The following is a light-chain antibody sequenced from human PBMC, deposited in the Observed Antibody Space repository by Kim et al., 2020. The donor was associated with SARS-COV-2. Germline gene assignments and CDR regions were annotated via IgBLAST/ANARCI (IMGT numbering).Light chain of an antibody. Sequence: APGKTARITCGGNNIGSKSVHWYQQKPGQAPVLVIYYDSVRPSGIPERCSGSNSGNTATLTISRVEAGDEADYYCQVWDSSSDHRVFGGGTQLTVL. CDR1: NIGSKS. V-gene: IGLV3-21*04. J-gene: IGLJ3*02. CDR3: QVWDSSSDHRV. CDR2: YDS.